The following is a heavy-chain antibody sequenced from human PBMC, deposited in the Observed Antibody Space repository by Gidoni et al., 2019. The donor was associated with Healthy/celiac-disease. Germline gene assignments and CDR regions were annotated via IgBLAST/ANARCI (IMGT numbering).Heavy chain of an antibody. J-gene: IGHJ4*02. CDR1: GYSFNSYW. V-gene: IGHV5-51*01. CDR2: IYPGDSDT. Sequence: EVQLVQSGAEVKKPGESLKISCKGSGYSFNSYWIGWVRQMPGKGLEWVGFIYPGDSDTRYSPSFQCQVTISADKSISTAYLQWSSLKASDTATYYCARQITMVRGVITFFDYWGQGTLVTVSS. CDR3: ARQITMVRGVITFFDY. D-gene: IGHD3-10*01.